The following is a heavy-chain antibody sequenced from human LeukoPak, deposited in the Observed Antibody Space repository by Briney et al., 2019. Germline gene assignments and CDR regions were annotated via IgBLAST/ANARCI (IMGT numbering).Heavy chain of an antibody. Sequence: PSETLSLTCAVYGGSFSGYYWSWIRQPPGKGLEWIGEINHSGSTNYNPSLKSRVTISVDTSKNQFSLKLSSVTAAYTAVYYCARARIAARPEGFDYWGQGTLVTVSS. V-gene: IGHV4-34*01. J-gene: IGHJ4*02. CDR1: GGSFSGYY. CDR2: INHSGST. D-gene: IGHD6-6*01. CDR3: ARARIAARPEGFDY.